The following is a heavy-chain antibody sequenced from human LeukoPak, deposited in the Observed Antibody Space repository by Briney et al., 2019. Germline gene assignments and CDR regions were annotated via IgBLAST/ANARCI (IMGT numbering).Heavy chain of an antibody. CDR1: GFTFSSYA. D-gene: IGHD5-18*01. CDR3: AKGHGYSYGSYYYYYYGMDV. Sequence: GGSLRLPCAASGFTFSSYAMSWVRQAPGKGLEWVSAISGSGGSTYYADSVKGRFTISRDNSKNTLYLQMNSLRAEDTAVYYCAKGHGYSYGSYYYYYYGMDVWGQGTTVTVSS. J-gene: IGHJ6*02. CDR2: ISGSGGST. V-gene: IGHV3-23*01.